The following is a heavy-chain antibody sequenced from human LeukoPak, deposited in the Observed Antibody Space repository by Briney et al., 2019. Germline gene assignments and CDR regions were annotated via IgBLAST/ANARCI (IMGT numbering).Heavy chain of an antibody. J-gene: IGHJ3*02. CDR3: ASSRERYCSSTSCYVWGAFDI. V-gene: IGHV3-7*01. CDR2: IKQDGSEK. CDR1: GFTFSSYW. D-gene: IGHD2-2*01. Sequence: GGSLRLSCAASGFTFSSYWMSWVRQAPGKGLEWVANIKQDGSEKYYVDSVKGRFTISRDNAKNSLYLQMNSLRAEDTAVYYCASSRERYCSSTSCYVWGAFDIWGQGTMVTVSS.